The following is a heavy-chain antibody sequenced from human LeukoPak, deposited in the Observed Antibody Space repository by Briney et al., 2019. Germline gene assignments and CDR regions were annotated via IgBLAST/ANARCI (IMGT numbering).Heavy chain of an antibody. J-gene: IGHJ4*02. CDR3: ARYLPGYSGYGDYFDY. Sequence: SETLSLTCTVSGGSISSYYWSWIRQPPGKGLEWIGYIYSSGSTNYNPSLKSRVTISVDTSKIQFSLKLSSVTAADTAVYYCARYLPGYSGYGDYFDYWGQGTLVTVSS. V-gene: IGHV4-59*01. CDR1: GGSISSYY. D-gene: IGHD5-12*01. CDR2: IYSSGST.